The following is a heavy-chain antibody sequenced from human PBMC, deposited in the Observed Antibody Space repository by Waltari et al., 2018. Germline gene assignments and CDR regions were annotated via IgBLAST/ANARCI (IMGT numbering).Heavy chain of an antibody. CDR2: IKPSSGDT. D-gene: IGHD3-9*01. CDR3: ARGGSYYNVLTGANWFDP. Sequence: QVQLVQSGAEVKRPGASVKVSCRASGYTFTGYYLHWVRQAPGQGLEWMGWIKPSSGDTNYAQKFQGRVTMTRDTSINTAYVELGRLRSDDTAVYYCARGGSYYNVLTGANWFDPWGQGTLVTVSS. CDR1: GYTFTGYY. J-gene: IGHJ5*02. V-gene: IGHV1-2*02.